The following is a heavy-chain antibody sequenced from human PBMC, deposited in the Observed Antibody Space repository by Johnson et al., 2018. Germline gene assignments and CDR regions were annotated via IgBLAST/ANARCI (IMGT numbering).Heavy chain of an antibody. V-gene: IGHV1-46*01. CDR2: INPSGGST. J-gene: IGHJ3*02. Sequence: QVQLQESGAEVKKPGASVKVSCKASGYTFTTYYMHWVRRAPGQGLEWMGIINPSGGSTSYAQKFQGRVTMTRNTSISTAYMELSSLRSEDTAVYYCAREYSSSWYSPDAFDIWGQGTMVTVSS. D-gene: IGHD6-13*01. CDR3: AREYSSSWYSPDAFDI. CDR1: GYTFTTYY.